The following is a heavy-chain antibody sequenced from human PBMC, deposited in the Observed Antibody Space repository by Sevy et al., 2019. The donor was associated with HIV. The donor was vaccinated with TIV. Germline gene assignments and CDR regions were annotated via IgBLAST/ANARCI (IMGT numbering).Heavy chain of an antibody. J-gene: IGHJ6*02. CDR3: ARVGDNDFWSGYSSDAVGMDV. CDR1: GYTFTSYY. Sequence: ASVKVSCKASGYTFTSYYMHWVRQAPGQGLEWMGIINPSGGSTSYAQMFQGRVTMTRDTSTSTVYMELSSLRSEDTAVYYCARVGDNDFWSGYSSDAVGMDVWGQGTTVTVSS. V-gene: IGHV1-46*03. D-gene: IGHD3-3*01. CDR2: INPSGGST.